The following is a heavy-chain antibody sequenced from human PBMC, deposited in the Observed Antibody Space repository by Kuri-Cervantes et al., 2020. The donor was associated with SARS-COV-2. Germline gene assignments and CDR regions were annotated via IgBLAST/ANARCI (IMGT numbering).Heavy chain of an antibody. CDR1: GYTFTSYY. V-gene: IGHV1-46*01. Sequence: ASVKVSCKASGYTFTSYYMHWVRQAPGQGLEWMGIINPSGGSTSYAQKFQGRVTMTRDTSISTAYMELSRLRSDDTAVYYCARELVVVPAAEQNWYYYYGMDVWGQGTTVTVSS. CDR3: ARELVVVPAAEQNWYYYYGMDV. J-gene: IGHJ6*02. D-gene: IGHD2-2*01. CDR2: INPSGGST.